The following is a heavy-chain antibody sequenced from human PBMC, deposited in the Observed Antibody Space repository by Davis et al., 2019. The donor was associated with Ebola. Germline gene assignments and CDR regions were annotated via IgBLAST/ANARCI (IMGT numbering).Heavy chain of an antibody. D-gene: IGHD2-8*01. V-gene: IGHV3-30*02. Sequence: GESLKISCAASGFTFSSYGMHWVRQAPGKGLEWVAFIRYDGKNEYYADSVKDRFTISRDNSKNTLYLQMNSVRPEDTAVYYCAKAFMYGEDYWGQGTLVTVSS. CDR2: IRYDGKNE. CDR3: AKAFMYGEDY. CDR1: GFTFSSYG. J-gene: IGHJ4*02.